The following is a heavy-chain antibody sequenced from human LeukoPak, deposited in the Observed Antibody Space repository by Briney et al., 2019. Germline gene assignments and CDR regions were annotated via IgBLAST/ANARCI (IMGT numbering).Heavy chain of an antibody. CDR1: GFTFNSYA. Sequence: PGGSLRLSCAASGFTFNSYAMSWVRQAPGKRLEWVSAISSSGDSAYYADPVKGRFTISRDNSKKTLYLQMNSLRVEDTAVYHCVKDPYSSGWYGGNAFDLWGQGTMVTVSS. V-gene: IGHV3-23*01. J-gene: IGHJ3*01. D-gene: IGHD6-19*01. CDR3: VKDPYSSGWYGGNAFDL. CDR2: ISSSGDSA.